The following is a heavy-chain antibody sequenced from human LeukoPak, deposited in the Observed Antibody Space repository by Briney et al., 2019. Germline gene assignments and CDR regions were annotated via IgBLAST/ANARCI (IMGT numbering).Heavy chain of an antibody. D-gene: IGHD2-21*02. Sequence: PGGSLRLSCAASGFTFDDYGMTWVRQAPGKGLEWVSVISGGSSGSTYYADSVTGRFTVSRDNSKNTVDLQMNNLRVDDTAIYYCAKDHANTPVVTNWGQGILVSVSS. CDR2: ISGGSSGST. V-gene: IGHV3-23*01. J-gene: IGHJ4*02. CDR3: AKDHANTPVVTN. CDR1: GFTFDDYG.